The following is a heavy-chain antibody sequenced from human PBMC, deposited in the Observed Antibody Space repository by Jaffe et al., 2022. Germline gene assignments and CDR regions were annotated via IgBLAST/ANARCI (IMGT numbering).Heavy chain of an antibody. J-gene: IGHJ4*02. Sequence: QLQLQESGPGLVRPSETLSLTCSVSGGSITTTTYYWGWIRQPPGKGLEWIGTIFYTGTTYYNPSLKSRVTISLDTSKNQFSLKLTSVTAADTAVYYCASGRESPPYAFDYWGRGTLVTVSS. CDR3: ASGRESPPYAFDY. CDR2: IFYTGTT. D-gene: IGHD3-10*01. CDR1: GGSITTTTYY. V-gene: IGHV4-39*01.